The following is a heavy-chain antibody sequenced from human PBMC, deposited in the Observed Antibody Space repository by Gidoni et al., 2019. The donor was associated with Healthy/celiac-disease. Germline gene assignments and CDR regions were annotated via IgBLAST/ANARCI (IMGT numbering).Heavy chain of an antibody. Sequence: QVQLVESGGGVVQPGRSLRLSCAASGFTFRSYAMHWVRQAPGKGLEWVAVISYDGSNKYYADSVKGRFTISRDNSKNTLYLQMNSLRAEDTAVYYCARDSGVLRFLEWLSYYFDYWGQGTLVTVSS. V-gene: IGHV3-30*01. J-gene: IGHJ4*02. CDR3: ARDSGVLRFLEWLSYYFDY. CDR2: ISYDGSNK. D-gene: IGHD3-3*01. CDR1: GFTFRSYA.